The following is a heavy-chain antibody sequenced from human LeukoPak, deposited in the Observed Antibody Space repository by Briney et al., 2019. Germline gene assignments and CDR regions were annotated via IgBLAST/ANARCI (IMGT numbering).Heavy chain of an antibody. CDR1: GGTFSSYA. CDR3: ASYGSGSYLDY. V-gene: IGHV1-69*05. D-gene: IGHD3-10*01. J-gene: IGHJ4*02. CDR2: IIPIFGTA. Sequence: ASVKVSCKASGGTFSSYAISWVRQAPGQGLEWMGRIIPIFGTANYAQKFQGRVTITTDESTSTAYTELSSLRSEDTAVYYCASYGSGSYLDYWGQGTLVTVSS.